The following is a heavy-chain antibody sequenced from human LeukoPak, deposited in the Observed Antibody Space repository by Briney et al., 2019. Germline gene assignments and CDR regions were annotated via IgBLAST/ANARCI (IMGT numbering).Heavy chain of an antibody. CDR3: ARAPSSSGWYESLDY. D-gene: IGHD6-19*01. CDR1: AFTFSSYG. V-gene: IGHV3-NL1*01. J-gene: IGHJ4*02. CDR2: IYSGGST. Sequence: GGSLRLSCAASAFTFSSYGMHWVRQAPGKGLEWVSVIYSGGSTYYADSVKGRFTISRDNSKNTLYLQMNSLRAEDTAVYYCARAPSSSGWYESLDYWGQGTLVTVSS.